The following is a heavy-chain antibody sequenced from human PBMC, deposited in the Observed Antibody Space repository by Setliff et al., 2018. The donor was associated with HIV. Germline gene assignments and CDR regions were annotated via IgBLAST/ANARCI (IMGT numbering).Heavy chain of an antibody. CDR2: IDDSGSI. D-gene: IGHD1-26*01. Sequence: LSLTCAVYGGSFSGFYWTFIRQSPGKGLEWIGEIDDSGSIIYNPSLQSRVTMSVDTSKNQFSLKVRSLTAADTGLYYCARHGLAGTTVDYWGQGTLVTVSS. J-gene: IGHJ4*02. CDR3: ARHGLAGTTVDY. CDR1: GGSFSGFY. V-gene: IGHV4-34*01.